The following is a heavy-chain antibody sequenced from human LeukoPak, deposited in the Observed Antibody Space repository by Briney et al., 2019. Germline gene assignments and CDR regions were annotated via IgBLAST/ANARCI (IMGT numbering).Heavy chain of an antibody. CDR3: AKGRVTASMYYVDY. CDR2: ISYDGSNK. J-gene: IGHJ4*02. CDR1: GFTFSSYA. Sequence: GGSLRLSCAASGFTFSSYAMHWVRQAPGKGLEWVAAISYDGSNKYYVDSVKGRFTISRDNSKNTLYVQMNSLRVEDTAVYYCAKGRVTASMYYVDYWGQGALVTVSS. D-gene: IGHD2-15*01. V-gene: IGHV3-30*04.